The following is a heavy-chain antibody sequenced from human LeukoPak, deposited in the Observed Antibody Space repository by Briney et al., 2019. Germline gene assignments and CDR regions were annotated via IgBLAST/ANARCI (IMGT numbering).Heavy chain of an antibody. V-gene: IGHV4-59*01. CDR3: ARALPPMG. Sequence: PSETLSLTCTVSGGSISSYYWSWIRQPPGKGLEWIGYSGSTNYNPSLKSRVTISVDTSKNQFSLKLSSVTAADTAVYYCARALPPMGWGRGTLVTVSS. CDR1: GGSISSYY. CDR2: YSGST. J-gene: IGHJ4*02. D-gene: IGHD3-10*01.